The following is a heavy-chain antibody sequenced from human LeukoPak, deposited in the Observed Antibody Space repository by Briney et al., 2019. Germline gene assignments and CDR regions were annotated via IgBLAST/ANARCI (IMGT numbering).Heavy chain of an antibody. CDR1: GGSFSGYY. Sequence: SETLSLTCAVYGGSFSGYYWSWIRQPPGKGLEWIGEINHSGSNNYNPSLKSRVNISVDTSKNQFSLKLSSVTAADTAVYYCARSGSSGSSVGYWGQGTLVTVSS. J-gene: IGHJ4*02. V-gene: IGHV4-34*01. D-gene: IGHD6-19*01. CDR3: ARSGSSGSSVGY. CDR2: INHSGSN.